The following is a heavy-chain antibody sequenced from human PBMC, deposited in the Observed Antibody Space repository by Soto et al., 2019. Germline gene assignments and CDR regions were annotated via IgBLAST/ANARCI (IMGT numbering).Heavy chain of an antibody. J-gene: IGHJ6*02. CDR1: GGSISSGGYY. D-gene: IGHD1-1*01. CDR2: IYYSGST. CDR3: VWGQYNNYYYYGMDV. V-gene: IGHV4-31*11. Sequence: QVQLQESGPGLVKPSQTLSLTCAVSGGSISSGGYYWSWIRQHPGKGLEWIGYIYYSGSTYYNPSLKSRVTISVDTSKNQFSLKLSSVTAADTAVYYCVWGQYNNYYYYGMDVWGQGTTVTVSS.